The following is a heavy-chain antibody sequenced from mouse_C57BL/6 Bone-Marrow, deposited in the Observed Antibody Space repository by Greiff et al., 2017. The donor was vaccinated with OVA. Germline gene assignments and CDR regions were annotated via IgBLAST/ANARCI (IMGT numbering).Heavy chain of an antibody. J-gene: IGHJ3*01. V-gene: IGHV5-17*01. Sequence: EVQLVESGGGLVKPGGSLKLSCAASGFTFSDYGMHWVRQAPEKGLEWVAYISSGSSTIYYADTVKGRFTISRDNAKNTLFLQMTSLRSEDTAMYYCARDDGYYDAWFAYWGQGTLVTVSA. CDR3: ARDDGYYDAWFAY. CDR2: ISSGSSTI. CDR1: GFTFSDYG. D-gene: IGHD2-3*01.